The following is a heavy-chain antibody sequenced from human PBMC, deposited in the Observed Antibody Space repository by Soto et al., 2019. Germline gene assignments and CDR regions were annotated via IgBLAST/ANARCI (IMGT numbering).Heavy chain of an antibody. Sequence: SVMVSCKASGGTFSSYAISWVRQAPGQGLEWMGGIIPIFGTANYAQKFQGRVTITADKSTSTAYMELSSLRSEDTAVYYCAREEARDGPYYYYGMDVLGQGTTVTVSS. CDR3: AREEARDGPYYYYGMDV. V-gene: IGHV1-69*06. D-gene: IGHD2-21*01. CDR2: IIPIFGTA. J-gene: IGHJ6*02. CDR1: GGTFSSYA.